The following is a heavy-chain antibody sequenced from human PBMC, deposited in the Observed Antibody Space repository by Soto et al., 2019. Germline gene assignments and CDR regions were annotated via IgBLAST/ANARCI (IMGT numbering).Heavy chain of an antibody. Sequence: GGSLRLSCAASGFTFSNAWMSWVRQAPGKGLEWVGRIKSKTDGGTTDYAAPVKGRFTISRDDSKNTLYLQMNSLKTEDTAVYYCTSGAGYSSSWRYYYYGMDVWGQGTTVTVSS. CDR2: IKSKTDGGTT. J-gene: IGHJ6*02. CDR3: TSGAGYSSSWRYYYYGMDV. V-gene: IGHV3-15*01. D-gene: IGHD6-13*01. CDR1: GFTFSNAW.